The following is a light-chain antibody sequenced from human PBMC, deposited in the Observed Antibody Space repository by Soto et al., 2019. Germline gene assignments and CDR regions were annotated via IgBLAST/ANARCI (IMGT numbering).Light chain of an antibody. J-gene: IGLJ2*01. CDR3: SSFTAFTTLV. CDR1: NNDVGSYNR. CDR2: EVN. Sequence: QSALTQPPSVSGSPGQSVTISCTGTNNDVGSYNRVSWYQQPPGTAPKLIIYEVNNRPSGVPDRFSGSKSGNTASLTISGLQAEDEADYYCSSFTAFTTLVFGGGTKVTVL. V-gene: IGLV2-18*02.